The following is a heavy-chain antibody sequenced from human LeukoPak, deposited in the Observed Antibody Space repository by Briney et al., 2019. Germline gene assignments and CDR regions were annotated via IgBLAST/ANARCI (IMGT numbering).Heavy chain of an antibody. CDR1: GFTVSSNY. J-gene: IGHJ6*02. Sequence: PGGSLRLSCAASGFTVSSNYMSWVRQAPGKGLEWVSVIYSGGSTYYADSVKGRFTISGDNSKNTLYLQMNSLRAEDTAVYYCASPTHTAYYYGMDVWGQGTTVTVSS. D-gene: IGHD5-18*01. CDR2: IYSGGST. CDR3: ASPTHTAYYYGMDV. V-gene: IGHV3-53*01.